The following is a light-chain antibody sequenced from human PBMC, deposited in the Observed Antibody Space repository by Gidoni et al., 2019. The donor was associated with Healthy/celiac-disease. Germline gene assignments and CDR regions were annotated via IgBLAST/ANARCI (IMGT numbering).Light chain of an antibody. CDR2: DAS. J-gene: IGKJ3*01. CDR1: QSISSW. V-gene: IGKV1-5*01. Sequence: DIQMTQSPSTLSASVGDRVTVTCRASQSISSWLAWYQQKPGKAPKLLMYDASTLESGVPSRFSGSGSGTEFTLTISSLQPDDFATYYCQQYNSWFTFGPGTKVDIK. CDR3: QQYNSWFT.